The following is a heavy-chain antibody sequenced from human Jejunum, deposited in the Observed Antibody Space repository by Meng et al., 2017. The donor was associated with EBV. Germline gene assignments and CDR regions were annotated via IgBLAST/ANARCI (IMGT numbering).Heavy chain of an antibody. CDR1: GFTFNSHT. Sequence: EVGLVEFGGGVVQPGGSLSLSCSASGFTFNSHTMSWVGQAPGKGLEWVSAITDSGGSTYYTDSVKGRFTISRDNSKNTLYLQMNSLRAEDTAVYYCAKLTRAWGQGTLVTVSS. CDR2: ITDSGGST. CDR3: AKLTRA. J-gene: IGHJ5*02. V-gene: IGHV3-23*04.